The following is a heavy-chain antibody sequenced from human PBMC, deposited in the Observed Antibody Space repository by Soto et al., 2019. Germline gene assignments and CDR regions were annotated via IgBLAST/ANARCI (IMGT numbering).Heavy chain of an antibody. V-gene: IGHV3-48*01. CDR3: AKTQLGLLDY. CDR2: ISSSSSTI. J-gene: IGHJ4*02. Sequence: EVQLVDSGGGLVQPGGSLRLSCAASGFTFSSYSMNWVRQAPGKGLEWVSYISSSSSTIYYADSVKGRFTISRDNAKNSLYLQMNSLRAEDTAVYYCAKTQLGLLDYWGQGTLVTVSS. D-gene: IGHD1-7*01. CDR1: GFTFSSYS.